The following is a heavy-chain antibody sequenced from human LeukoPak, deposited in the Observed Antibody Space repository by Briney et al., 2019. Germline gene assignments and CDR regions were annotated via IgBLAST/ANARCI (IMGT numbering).Heavy chain of an antibody. CDR2: INPNSGGT. CDR1: GYTFTGYY. D-gene: IGHD6-13*01. V-gene: IGHV1-2*02. CDR3: AREQQLRYYYYGMDV. Sequence: GASVKVSCKASGYTFTGYYMHWVRRAPGQGLEWMGWINPNSGGTSYAQKFQGRVTMTRDTSISTAYMELSRLRSDDTAVYYCAREQQLRYYYYGMDVWGQGTTVTVSS. J-gene: IGHJ6*02.